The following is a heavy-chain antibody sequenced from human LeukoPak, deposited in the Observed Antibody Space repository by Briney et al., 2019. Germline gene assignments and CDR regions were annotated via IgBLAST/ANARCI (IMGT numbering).Heavy chain of an antibody. J-gene: IGHJ4*02. CDR3: ARDYSGSEYFFDY. V-gene: IGHV3-74*01. CDR2: INSDGSSA. D-gene: IGHD1-26*01. CDR1: GFPFSSYW. Sequence: GGSLRLSCAASGFPFSSYWMHWVRQAPGKGLVWVSRINSDGSSASYADSVKGRFTISRDNAKNSLYLQMSSLRAEDTAIYYCARDYSGSEYFFDYWGQGSLVTVSS.